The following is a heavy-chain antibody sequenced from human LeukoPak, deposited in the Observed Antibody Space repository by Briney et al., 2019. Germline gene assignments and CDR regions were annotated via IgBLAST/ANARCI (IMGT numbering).Heavy chain of an antibody. CDR2: INPNGGGT. CDR1: GYTFTEYY. D-gene: IGHD2-15*01. V-gene: IGHV1-2*02. J-gene: IGHJ4*02. Sequence: GASVKVSCKASGYTFTEYYLHWVRQAPGQVLGWMGYINPNGGGTNYAQKFQGRVTMTRDTSISTAYVELSRLGSDDTAVYYCAREGAAFGRIWGQGTQVTVSS. CDR3: AREGAAFGRI.